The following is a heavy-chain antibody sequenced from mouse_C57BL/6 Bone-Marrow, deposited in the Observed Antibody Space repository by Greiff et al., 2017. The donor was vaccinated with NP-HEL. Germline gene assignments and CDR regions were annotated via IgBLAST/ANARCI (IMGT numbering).Heavy chain of an antibody. D-gene: IGHD2-5*01. CDR2: ISYDGSN. Sequence: EVQLQQSGPGLVKPSQSLSLTCSVTGYSITSGYYWNWIRQFPGNKLEWMGYISYDGSNNYNPSLKNRISITRDTSKNQFFLKLNSVTTEDTATYYCARDEGRYSNYYWYFDVWGTGTTVTVSS. CDR3: ARDEGRYSNYYWYFDV. CDR1: GYSITSGYY. V-gene: IGHV3-6*01. J-gene: IGHJ1*03.